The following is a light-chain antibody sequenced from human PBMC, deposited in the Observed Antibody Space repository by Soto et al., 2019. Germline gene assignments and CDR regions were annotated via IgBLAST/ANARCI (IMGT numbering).Light chain of an antibody. Sequence: IVMTQSPDTLSVSPGEGATLSCRASQRISTNLAWYQQRPGQAPRLLIYDASTRATGIPARFSGSGSGTEFTLTISSLQSEDSAGYSCQQSHNRPSFGIGTKVEI. CDR1: QRISTN. CDR3: QQSHNRPS. J-gene: IGKJ3*01. CDR2: DAS. V-gene: IGKV3D-15*01.